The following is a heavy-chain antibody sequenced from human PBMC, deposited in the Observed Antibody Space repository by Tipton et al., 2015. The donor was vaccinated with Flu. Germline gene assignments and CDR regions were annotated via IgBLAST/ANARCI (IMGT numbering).Heavy chain of an antibody. J-gene: IGHJ5*02. Sequence: TLSLTCTVSDDSIDSYYWSWIRQPPGQGLEWIGYIYNTVTSDYNPSLKSRVTMSVDTSKNQFSLKLSSVTAADTAVYYCARRDYSNYVSEPKNWFHPWGQGTLVTV. CDR2: IYNTVTS. CDR3: ARRDYSNYVSEPKNWFHP. D-gene: IGHD4-11*01. V-gene: IGHV4-59*08. CDR1: DDSIDSYY.